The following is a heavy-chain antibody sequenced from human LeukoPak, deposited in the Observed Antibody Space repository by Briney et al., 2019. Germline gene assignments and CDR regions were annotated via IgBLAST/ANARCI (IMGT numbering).Heavy chain of an antibody. Sequence: ASVKVSCKASGYTFTGYYMHWVRQAPGQGLEWMGWINPNSGGTNYAQKFQGRVTMTRDTSISTAYMELSRLRSDDTAVYYCARDLPVGWFGELLPITADAFDIWGQGTMVTVSS. CDR3: ARDLPVGWFGELLPITADAFDI. CDR2: INPNSGGT. D-gene: IGHD3-10*01. V-gene: IGHV1-2*02. J-gene: IGHJ3*02. CDR1: GYTFTGYY.